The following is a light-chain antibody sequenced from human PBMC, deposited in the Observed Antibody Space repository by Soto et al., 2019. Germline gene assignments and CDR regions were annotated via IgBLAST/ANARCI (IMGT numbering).Light chain of an antibody. Sequence: QSVLTQPASVSGSPGQSITISCTGTSSDVGGFNFVSWYQHHPGKAPKLIISEVTNRPSGISNRFSGSKSGNTASLTISGFQAEDEADYYCSSYTTSSTRVFGGGTKLTVL. CDR2: EVT. CDR3: SSYTTSSTRV. CDR1: SSDVGGFNF. J-gene: IGLJ3*02. V-gene: IGLV2-14*01.